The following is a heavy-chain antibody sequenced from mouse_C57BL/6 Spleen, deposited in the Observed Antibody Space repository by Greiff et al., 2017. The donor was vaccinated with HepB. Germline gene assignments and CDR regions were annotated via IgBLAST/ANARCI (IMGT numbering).Heavy chain of an antibody. CDR3: ARNKDDYAYWYFDV. Sequence: VQLKESGPGLVAPSQSLSITCTVSGFSLTSYAISWVRQPPGKGLEWLGVIWTGGGTNYNSALKSRLSISKDNSKSQVFLKMNSLQTDDTARYYRARNKDDYAYWYFDVWGTGTTVTVSS. CDR1: GFSLTSYA. J-gene: IGHJ1*03. D-gene: IGHD2-4*01. CDR2: IWTGGGT. V-gene: IGHV2-9-1*01.